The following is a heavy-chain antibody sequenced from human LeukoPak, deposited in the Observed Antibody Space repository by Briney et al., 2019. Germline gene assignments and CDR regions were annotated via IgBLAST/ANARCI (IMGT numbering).Heavy chain of an antibody. D-gene: IGHD5-24*01. V-gene: IGHV1-2*02. Sequence: ASVKVSCKASGYTFTGYYMHWVRQAPGQGLEWMGWINPNSGGTNYAQKFQGRVTMTRDTSISTDYMELSSLRSEDTAVYYCARDNSLQDMAWWFDPWGQGTLVIVSS. J-gene: IGHJ5*02. CDR2: INPNSGGT. CDR3: ARDNSLQDMAWWFDP. CDR1: GYTFTGYY.